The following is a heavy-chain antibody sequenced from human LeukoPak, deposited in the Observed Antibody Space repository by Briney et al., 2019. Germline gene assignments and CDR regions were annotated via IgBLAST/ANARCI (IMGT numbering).Heavy chain of an antibody. CDR1: GFIFSSYV. J-gene: IGHJ4*02. Sequence: QPGGSLRLSCAASGFIFSSYVMSWVRQAPGKGLEWVSALSGGGGSTYSADSVKGRFTISRDNSKNTLYLQMNSLRAEDTAVYYCAKVSKHSFVVVTAIYFDYWGQGTLVTVSS. CDR3: AKVSKHSFVVVTAIYFDY. V-gene: IGHV3-23*01. CDR2: LSGGGGST. D-gene: IGHD2-21*02.